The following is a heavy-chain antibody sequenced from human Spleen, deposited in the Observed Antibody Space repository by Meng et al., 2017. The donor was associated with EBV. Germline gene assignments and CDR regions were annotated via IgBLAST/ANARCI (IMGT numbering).Heavy chain of an antibody. Sequence: QVTLPESGPGLEKPSESLSLTCAVAGGSISSRNWWNWVRQPPGKGLEWIGDIYHTANTNYNPSLKSRVTISVDTSKNQFSLNLSSVTAADTAVYYCARTVGATSVFDYWGQGTLVTVSS. J-gene: IGHJ4*02. CDR3: ARTVGATSVFDY. CDR2: IYHTANT. CDR1: GGSISSRNW. D-gene: IGHD1-26*01. V-gene: IGHV4-4*02.